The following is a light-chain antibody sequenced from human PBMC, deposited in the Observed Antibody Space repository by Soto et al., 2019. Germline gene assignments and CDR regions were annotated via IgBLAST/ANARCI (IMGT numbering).Light chain of an antibody. CDR1: QSVSNN. J-gene: IGKJ4*01. CDR2: GAS. Sequence: EIVLKQSPGTLSLTPGERATLSCRASQSVSNNYLAWYQQKPGQAPRLLIYGASTRAIDIADRFSGSGSGTDFSLTISGLQSEDFAVYYCQQYNTWPLTFGGGTKVDI. V-gene: IGKV3-15*01. CDR3: QQYNTWPLT.